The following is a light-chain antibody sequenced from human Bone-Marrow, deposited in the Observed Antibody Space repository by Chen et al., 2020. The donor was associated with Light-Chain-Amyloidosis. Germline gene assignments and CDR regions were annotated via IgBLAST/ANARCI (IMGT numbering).Light chain of an antibody. V-gene: IGLV3-25*03. CDR3: QSADSSGTYEVI. Sequence: SYELTQPPSVSVSPGQTARITCSGDDLPTKYAYWYQQKPGQAPVLVIHRDTERPSGISERFSGSSSATTATLTISGVQAEDDADYHCQSADSSGTYEVIFGGGTKLTVL. CDR1: DLPTKY. J-gene: IGLJ2*01. CDR2: RDT.